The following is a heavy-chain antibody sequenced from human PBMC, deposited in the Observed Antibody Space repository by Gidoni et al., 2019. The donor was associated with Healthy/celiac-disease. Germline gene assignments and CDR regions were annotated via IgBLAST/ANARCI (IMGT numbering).Heavy chain of an antibody. V-gene: IGHV3-15*01. CDR1: GFTFSNAW. Sequence: EVQLVESGGGLVKPGGSLRLSCAASGFTFSNAWMSWVRQAPGKGLEWVGRIKSKTDGGTTDYAAPVKGRFTISRDDSKNTLYLQMNSLKTDDTAVYYCTTADNWKSPLDAFDIWGQGTMVTVSS. CDR3: TTADNWKSPLDAFDI. CDR2: IKSKTDGGTT. J-gene: IGHJ3*02. D-gene: IGHD1-20*01.